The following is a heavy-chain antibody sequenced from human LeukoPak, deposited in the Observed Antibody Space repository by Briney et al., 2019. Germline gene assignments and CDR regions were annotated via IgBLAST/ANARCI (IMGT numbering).Heavy chain of an antibody. Sequence: SETLSLTCAVYGGSFSGYYWSWIRQPPGKGLEWIGEINHSGSTNYNPSLKSRVTISVDTSKNQFSLKLSSVTAADTAVYYCARQTSYYYYGSGSCGYWGQGTLVTVSS. V-gene: IGHV4-34*01. CDR3: ARQTSYYYYGSGSCGY. J-gene: IGHJ4*02. CDR2: INHSGST. CDR1: GGSFSGYY. D-gene: IGHD3-10*01.